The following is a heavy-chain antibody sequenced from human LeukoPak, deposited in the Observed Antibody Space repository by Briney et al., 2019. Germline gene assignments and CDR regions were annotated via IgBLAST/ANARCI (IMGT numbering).Heavy chain of an antibody. V-gene: IGHV3-64*05. D-gene: IGHD2-15*01. CDR1: GFTFSSFA. CDR3: AKVLDYCDGGTCYNSGMDS. Sequence: PGGSLRLSCSASGFTFSSFAIHWARQAPAKGLEFVSGISSNGGSTYYADSVKGRFTISRDNSKKTLYFQMSSLRAEDTAVYYCAKVLDYCDGGTCYNSGMDSWGQGTLVTVSS. CDR2: ISSNGGST. J-gene: IGHJ4*02.